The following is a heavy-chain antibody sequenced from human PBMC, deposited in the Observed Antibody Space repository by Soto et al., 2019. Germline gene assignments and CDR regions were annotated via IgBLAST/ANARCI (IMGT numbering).Heavy chain of an antibody. J-gene: IGHJ4*02. V-gene: IGHV3-9*01. Sequence: EVQLVESGGGLVQPGRSLRLSCAASGFTFYDFAMHWVRQAPGKGLEWVSRISGTRNIIDYADSVKGRFIISRDNAKNSLYLQMNSLRPEDTAFYYCVKDMYEGSSGGSLDYWGQGTLGTVSS. CDR1: GFTFYDFA. CDR2: ISGTRNII. CDR3: VKDMYEGSSGGSLDY. D-gene: IGHD2-15*01.